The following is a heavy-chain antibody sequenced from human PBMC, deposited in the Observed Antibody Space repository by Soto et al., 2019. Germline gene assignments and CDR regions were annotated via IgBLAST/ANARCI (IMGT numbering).Heavy chain of an antibody. CDR3: GTSSRKDYHFAMDV. CDR1: GFSVSSSD. CDR2: IYSGGST. J-gene: IGHJ6*02. D-gene: IGHD6-6*01. V-gene: IGHV3-53*01. Sequence: TGGSLRLSCAASGFSVSSSDMSWVRQVPGEGLEWVSVIYSGGSTHDADYVKGRFSVSRDTSKNTVDLQMNSLRVDDTAVYYCGTSSRKDYHFAMDVWGQGTAVTVPS.